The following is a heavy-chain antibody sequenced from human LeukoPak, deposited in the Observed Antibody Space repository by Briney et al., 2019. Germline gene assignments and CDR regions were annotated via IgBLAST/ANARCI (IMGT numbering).Heavy chain of an antibody. Sequence: GGSLRLSCAASGFTFSTYNMNWVRQAPGKGLEWVSSITSSSTYIYYADSVKGRFTISRDNAKNSLYLQMNSLRAEDTAVYYCARDGYSSSWYMVFDYWGQGTLVTVSS. D-gene: IGHD6-13*01. CDR3: ARDGYSSSWYMVFDY. CDR2: ITSSSTYI. CDR1: GFTFSTYN. J-gene: IGHJ4*02. V-gene: IGHV3-21*01.